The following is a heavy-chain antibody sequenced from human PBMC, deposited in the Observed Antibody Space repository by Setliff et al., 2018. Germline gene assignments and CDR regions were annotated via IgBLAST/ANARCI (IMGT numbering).Heavy chain of an antibody. CDR2: ISA. Sequence: ASVKVSCKASGYTFTSFGINWVRQAPGQGLEWMGWISAYAQKFQGRVTMTTDTPTSTAYMEMRSLRSDDTAVYYCARGPLDFVVAPPAAKFDFWGQGTPVTVS. CDR1: GYTFTSFG. CDR3: ARGPLDFVVAPPAAKFDF. J-gene: IGHJ4*02. D-gene: IGHD2-2*01. V-gene: IGHV1-18*01.